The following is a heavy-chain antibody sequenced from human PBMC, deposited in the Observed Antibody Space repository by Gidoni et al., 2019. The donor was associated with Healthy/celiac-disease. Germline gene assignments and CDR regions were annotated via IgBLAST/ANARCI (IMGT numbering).Heavy chain of an antibody. CDR3: TPQIFGVVTLAP. J-gene: IGHJ4*02. D-gene: IGHD3-3*01. CDR2: IRSKANSYAT. Sequence: EVQLVESGGGLVQPGGSLKLSCAASGFTFCGSAMHWVRQASGKGLEWVGRIRSKANSYATAYAASVKGRFTISRDDSKNTAYLQMNSLKTEDTAVYYCTPQIFGVVTLAPWGQGTLVTVSS. CDR1: GFTFCGSA. V-gene: IGHV3-73*02.